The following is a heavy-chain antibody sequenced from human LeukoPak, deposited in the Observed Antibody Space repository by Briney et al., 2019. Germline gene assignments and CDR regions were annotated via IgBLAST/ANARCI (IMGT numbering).Heavy chain of an antibody. CDR3: ARLWFGESYFDY. J-gene: IGHJ4*02. D-gene: IGHD3-10*01. V-gene: IGHV1-46*01. CDR2: INPSGGST. CDR1: GYTFTIYY. Sequence: GASVTVSFKASGYTFTIYYMHWVRQAPGQGLEWMGIINPSGGSTSYAQKFQGRVTMTRDTSTGTVYMELSSLRSEDTAVYYCARLWFGESYFDYWGQGTLVTVSS.